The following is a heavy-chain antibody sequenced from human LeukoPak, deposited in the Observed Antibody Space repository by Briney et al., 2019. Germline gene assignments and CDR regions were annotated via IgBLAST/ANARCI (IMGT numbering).Heavy chain of an antibody. D-gene: IGHD3-22*01. CDR3: ARSSAYSQACRY. CDR1: GFTFDDYG. V-gene: IGHV3-20*04. Sequence: PGGSLRLSCAASGFTFDDYGVSWVRQAPGKGLEWVSGINWNGGSTGYADSVKGRFTISRDNAKNSLYLQMNSLRAEDTALYYCARSSAYSQACRYWGQGTLVTVSS. CDR2: INWNGGST. J-gene: IGHJ4*02.